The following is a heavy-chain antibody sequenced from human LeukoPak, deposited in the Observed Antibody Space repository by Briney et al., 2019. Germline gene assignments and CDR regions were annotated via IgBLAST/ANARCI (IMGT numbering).Heavy chain of an antibody. CDR2: IYSGGST. V-gene: IGHV3-66*01. CDR1: GFTVSSKY. Sequence: GGSLRLSCAASGFTVSSKYMSWVRQAPGKGLEWVSVIYSGGSTYYADSVKGRFTISRDSSKNTLHLQMNSLRTEDTAVYYCARDSSGWYRWFDPWGQGTRVTVSS. D-gene: IGHD6-19*01. J-gene: IGHJ5*02. CDR3: ARDSSGWYRWFDP.